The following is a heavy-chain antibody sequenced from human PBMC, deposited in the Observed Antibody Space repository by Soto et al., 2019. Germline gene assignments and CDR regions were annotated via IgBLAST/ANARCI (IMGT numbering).Heavy chain of an antibody. CDR2: IIPILGIA. V-gene: IGHV1-69*02. Sequence: GASVKVSCKASGGTFSSYTISWVRQAPGQGLERMGRIIPILGIANYAQKFQGRVTITADKSTSTAYMELSSLRSEDTAGYYCARGGGNGGRIALSQYSYYYYMDVWGKGTTVTVSS. CDR3: ARGGGNGGRIALSQYSYYYYMDV. D-gene: IGHD7-27*01. J-gene: IGHJ6*03. CDR1: GGTFSSYT.